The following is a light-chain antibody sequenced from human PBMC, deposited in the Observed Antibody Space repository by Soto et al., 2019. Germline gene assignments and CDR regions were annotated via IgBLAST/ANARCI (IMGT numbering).Light chain of an antibody. CDR1: SSNIGNNY. V-gene: IGLV1-51*01. J-gene: IGLJ2*01. CDR3: GTWDSSLSAVV. CDR2: DND. Sequence: QSVLTQPPSVSAAPGQKVTISCSGSSSNIGNNYVSWYQQLPGTAPKLLISDNDKRHSGIPDRFSGSKSGTSATLGITGLQTGDEADYYCGTWDSSLSAVVFGGGTKVTVL.